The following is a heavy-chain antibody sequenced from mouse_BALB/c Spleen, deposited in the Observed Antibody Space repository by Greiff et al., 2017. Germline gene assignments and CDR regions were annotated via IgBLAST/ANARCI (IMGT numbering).Heavy chain of an antibody. J-gene: IGHJ3*01. CDR3: ARDGYYWFAY. D-gene: IGHD2-3*01. CDR1: GFNIKDTY. Sequence: VHVKQSGAELVKPGASVKLSCTASGFNIKDTYMHWVKQRPEQGLEWIGRIDPANGNTKYDPKFQGKATITADTSSNTAYLQLSSLTSEDTAVYYCARDGYYWFAYWGQGTLVTVSA. CDR2: IDPANGNT. V-gene: IGHV14-3*02.